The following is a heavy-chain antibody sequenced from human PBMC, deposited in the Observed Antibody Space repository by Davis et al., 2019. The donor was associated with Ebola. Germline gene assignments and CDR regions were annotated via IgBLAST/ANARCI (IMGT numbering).Heavy chain of an antibody. V-gene: IGHV1-18*01. J-gene: IGHJ6*04. CDR3: ARRPPIYYYGMDV. Sequence: ASVKVSCKASGFSFTDYGITWVRQAPGQGLEFMGWISAYTGHTNYAQKLQGRVTMTTDTSTSTAYMELRSLRSDDTAVYYCARRPPIYYYGMDVWGKGTTVTVSS. CDR1: GFSFTDYG. CDR2: ISAYTGHT.